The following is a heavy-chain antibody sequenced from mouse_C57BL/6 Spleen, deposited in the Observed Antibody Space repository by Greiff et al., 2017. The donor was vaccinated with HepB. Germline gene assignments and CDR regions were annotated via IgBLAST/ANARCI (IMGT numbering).Heavy chain of an antibody. Sequence: QVQLKESGAELVRPGTSVKMSCKASGYTFTNYWIGWAKQRPGHGLEWIGDIYPGGGYTNYNEKFKGKATLTADKSSSTAYMQFSSLTSEDSAIYYCARRDYGSSSPLWYFDVWGTGTTVTVSS. CDR3: ARRDYGSSSPLWYFDV. J-gene: IGHJ1*03. D-gene: IGHD1-1*01. V-gene: IGHV1-63*01. CDR1: GYTFTNYW. CDR2: IYPGGGYT.